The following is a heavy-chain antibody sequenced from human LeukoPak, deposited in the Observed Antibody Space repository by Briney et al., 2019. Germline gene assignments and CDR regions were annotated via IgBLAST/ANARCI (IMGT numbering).Heavy chain of an antibody. CDR3: ARLPYRDGVAQDY. V-gene: IGHV1-46*01. D-gene: IGHD3-16*02. Sequence: GASVKVSCKTSGYTFTRYYMQWVRQAPGHGLEWMGMINPISGATDYAQKFQGRVTMTRDTSTSTVYMELSSLRSEDTAMYYCARLPYRDGVAQDYWGEGTLVTVSS. J-gene: IGHJ4*02. CDR2: INPISGAT. CDR1: GYTFTRYY.